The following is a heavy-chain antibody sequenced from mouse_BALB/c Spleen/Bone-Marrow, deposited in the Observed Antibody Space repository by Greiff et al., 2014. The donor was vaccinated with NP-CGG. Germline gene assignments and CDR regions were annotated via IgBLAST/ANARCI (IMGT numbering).Heavy chain of an antibody. CDR3: TRGGYDAFYWYFDV. CDR2: IYPSDSYA. CDR1: GYTFTSYW. D-gene: IGHD2-14*01. Sequence: VQLQQSGAELVRPGASVKLSCKASGYTFTSYWINWVKQRPGHGLEWIGNIYPSDSYANYNQEFKDKATLTVDKSSSTAYMQLSSPTSEDSAVYYCTRGGYDAFYWYFDVWGAGTTVTVSS. V-gene: IGHV1-69*02. J-gene: IGHJ1*01.